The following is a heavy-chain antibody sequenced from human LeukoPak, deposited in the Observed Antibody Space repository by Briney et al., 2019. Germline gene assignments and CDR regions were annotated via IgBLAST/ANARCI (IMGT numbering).Heavy chain of an antibody. Sequence: SETLSLTCTVSGGSISSSSYYWGWIRQPPGKGLEWIGSIYYSGSTYYNPSLKSRVTISVDTSKNQFSLKLSSVTAADTAVYYCARRDSIGWPYYFDYWGQGTLVTVSS. V-gene: IGHV4-39*01. CDR3: ARRDSIGWPYYFDY. D-gene: IGHD6-19*01. CDR1: GGSISSSSYY. CDR2: IYYSGST. J-gene: IGHJ4*02.